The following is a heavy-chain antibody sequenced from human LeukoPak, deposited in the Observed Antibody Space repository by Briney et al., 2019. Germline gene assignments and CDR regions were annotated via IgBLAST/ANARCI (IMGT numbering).Heavy chain of an antibody. CDR3: ARWGYYGDYDGGMDY. V-gene: IGHV3-7*01. D-gene: IGHD4-17*01. CDR1: GFTFSSYW. CDR2: IKQDGSEK. J-gene: IGHJ4*02. Sequence: GGSLRLSCAASGFTFSSYWMSWVRQAPGKGLEWVANIKQDGSEKYYVDSVKSRFTISRDNAKNSLYLQMNSLRAEDTAVYYCARWGYYGDYDGGMDYWGQGTLVTVSS.